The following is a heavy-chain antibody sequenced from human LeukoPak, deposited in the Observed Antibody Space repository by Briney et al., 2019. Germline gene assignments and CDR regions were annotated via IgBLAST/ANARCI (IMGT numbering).Heavy chain of an antibody. CDR3: AKDNHYSESGTYYYYFDY. V-gene: IGHV3-7*04. CDR1: GVTLGNYW. D-gene: IGHD3-22*01. Sequence: GGSLRLSCVASGVTLGNYWMSWVRQAPGKGLEWVANIKQDESEKYYVDSVKGRFTISRDNAKNSLYLQMNNLRAEDTAVYYCAKDNHYSESGTYYYYFDYWGQGTLVTVSS. J-gene: IGHJ4*02. CDR2: IKQDESEK.